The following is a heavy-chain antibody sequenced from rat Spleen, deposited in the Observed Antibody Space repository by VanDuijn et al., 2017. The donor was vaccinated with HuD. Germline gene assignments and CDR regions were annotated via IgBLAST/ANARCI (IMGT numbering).Heavy chain of an antibody. V-gene: IGHV5-29*01. Sequence: EVQLVASDGGLVQPGRSLKLSCAASGFTFSDYYMAWVRQTPTKGLEWVATISYDGSSTNYRDSVKGRFTISRDNAKSTLYLQMDSLRSEDTATYYCARHNSGYGYFDFWGPGTMVTVSS. CDR2: ISYDGSST. CDR3: ARHNSGYGYFDF. D-gene: IGHD4-3*01. J-gene: IGHJ1*01. CDR1: GFTFSDYY.